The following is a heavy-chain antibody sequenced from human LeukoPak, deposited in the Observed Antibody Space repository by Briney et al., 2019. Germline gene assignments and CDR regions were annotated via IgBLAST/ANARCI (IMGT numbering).Heavy chain of an antibody. V-gene: IGHV3-21*06. J-gene: IGHJ3*02. Sequence: GGSLRLSCAASGFTFSNYSMNWVRQAPGKGLEWVSSISRSSIYIYYADSVKGRFTISRDNAKNSLSLQMNSLRAEDTAVYFCARDRSGYYDNSGYYYDANAFDIWGQGTMVTVSS. D-gene: IGHD3-22*01. CDR3: ARDRSGYYDNSGYYYDANAFDI. CDR1: GFTFSNYS. CDR2: ISRSSIYI.